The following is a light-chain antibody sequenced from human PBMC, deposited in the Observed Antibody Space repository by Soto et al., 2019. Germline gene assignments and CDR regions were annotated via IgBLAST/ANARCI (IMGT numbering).Light chain of an antibody. J-gene: IGKJ1*01. CDR2: DVS. V-gene: IGKV1-5*01. CDR3: QQYNGYSRT. Sequence: DIQMTQSPSTLSASVGDRVTITCRASQSIGDSLAWNQQKPGKAPYLLISDVSSLERGVPSRFSGSGSGTEFTLTISSMQPDGFATFYCQQYNGYSRTFGQGTKVDIK. CDR1: QSIGDS.